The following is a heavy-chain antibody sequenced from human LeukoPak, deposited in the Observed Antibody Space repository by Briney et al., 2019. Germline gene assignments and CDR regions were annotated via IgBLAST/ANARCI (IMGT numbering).Heavy chain of an antibody. J-gene: IGHJ5*02. CDR2: ISYDGSNK. CDR1: GFTFSSYG. V-gene: IGHV3-30*18. D-gene: IGHD6-13*01. CDR3: AKDGSSWYEDTWFDP. Sequence: KSGGSLRLSCAVSGFTFSSYGMHWVRQAPGKGLEWVAVISYDGSNKNYADSVKGRFTISRDNSKNMLYLQMNSLRVEDTAVYYCAKDGSSWYEDTWFDPWGQGTLVIVSS.